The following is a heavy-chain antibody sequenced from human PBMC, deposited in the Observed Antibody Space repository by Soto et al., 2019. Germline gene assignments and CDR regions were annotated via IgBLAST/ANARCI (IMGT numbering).Heavy chain of an antibody. J-gene: IGHJ6*02. D-gene: IGHD1-1*01. CDR3: ARRREPETIQYCYYYGMDV. CDR1: GYTFTSYA. CDR2: INAGNGNT. V-gene: IGHV1-3*01. Sequence: ASVKVSCKASGYTFTSYAMHWVRQAPGQRLEWMGWINAGNGNTKYSQKFQGRVTITRDTSASTAYMELSSLRSEDTAVYYCARRREPETIQYCYYYGMDVWGQGTTVTVSS.